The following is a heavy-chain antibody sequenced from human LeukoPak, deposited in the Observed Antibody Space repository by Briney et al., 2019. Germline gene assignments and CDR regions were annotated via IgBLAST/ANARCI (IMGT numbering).Heavy chain of an antibody. V-gene: IGHV3-72*01. CDR1: GFSISDHY. CDR3: TRVRHGDYFDY. D-gene: IGHD4-17*01. CDR2: VRNKPNGYTT. J-gene: IGHJ4*02. Sequence: GESLRLSCAASGFSISDHYMDWVRQATGKGLEWVGRVRNKPNGYTTDYGTSVKGRFTISRDDSKNSLYLQMNSLTSEDTAVYYCTRVRHGDYFDYWGQGTLVSVAS.